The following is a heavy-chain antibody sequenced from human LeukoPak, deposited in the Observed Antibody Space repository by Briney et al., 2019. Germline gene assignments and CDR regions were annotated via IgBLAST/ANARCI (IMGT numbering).Heavy chain of an antibody. CDR3: AKDLYSNYGLDY. CDR1: GFTFSSYW. J-gene: IGHJ4*02. Sequence: HPGGSLRFSCAASGFTFSSYWMNWARQAPGKGLEWVASINHNGNVNYYVDSVKGRFTISRDNSKNTLYLQMNSLRAEDTAVYYCAKDLYSNYGLDYWGQGTLVTVSS. D-gene: IGHD4-11*01. V-gene: IGHV3-7*03. CDR2: INHNGNVN.